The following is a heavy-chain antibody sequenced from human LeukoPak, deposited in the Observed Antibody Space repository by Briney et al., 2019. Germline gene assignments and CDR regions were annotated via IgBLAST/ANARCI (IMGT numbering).Heavy chain of an antibody. CDR1: GFTFSSYS. CDR3: ARLPTPFVRLATIGFDY. Sequence: GGSLRLSCAASGFTFSSYSMNWVRQAPGKGLEWVSYISSSSSTIYYADSVKGRFTISRDNAKNSLYLQMNSLRAEDTAVYYCARLPTPFVRLATIGFDYWGQGTLVTVSS. CDR2: ISSSSSTI. V-gene: IGHV3-48*01. D-gene: IGHD5-24*01. J-gene: IGHJ4*02.